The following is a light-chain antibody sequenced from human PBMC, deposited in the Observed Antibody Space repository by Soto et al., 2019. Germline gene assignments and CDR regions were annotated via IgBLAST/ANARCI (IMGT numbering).Light chain of an antibody. J-gene: IGKJ5*01. CDR1: QSVSIH. V-gene: IGKV3-15*01. CDR3: QQYNNWPPHT. CDR2: DTS. Sequence: EIVLTQSPATLSVSLGERATLPCRASQSVSIHLAWYQQKPGQAPRLLIYDTSTRATGIPARFSGSGSGTEFTLTIRSLQSEDFAVYYCQQYNNWPPHTFGQGTRLEIK.